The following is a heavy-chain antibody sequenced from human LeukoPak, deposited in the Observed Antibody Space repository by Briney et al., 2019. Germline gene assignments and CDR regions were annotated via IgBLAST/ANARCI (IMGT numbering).Heavy chain of an antibody. J-gene: IGHJ4*02. CDR1: GVFINSNTYS. CDR3: ARRRYNYGDFDH. V-gene: IGHV4-39*01. Sequence: PSETLSLTCTVSGVFINSNTYSWDWIRQPPGRGLEWIGSVYYDGSTSYSPSLKSRVTIYVDTSKSQFSLRLSSVTAADTAVYYCARRRYNYGDFDHWGQGTLVTVSS. CDR2: VYYDGST. D-gene: IGHD1-1*01.